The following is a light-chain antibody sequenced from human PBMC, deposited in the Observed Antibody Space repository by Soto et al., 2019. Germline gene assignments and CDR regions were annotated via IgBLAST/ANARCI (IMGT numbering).Light chain of an antibody. Sequence: QSVLTQPRSVSGSPGQSVTISCTGTSSDVGGYNYVSWYQQYPGKAPKLMIYDVIKRPSGVPDRFSGSKSANTASLTISGLQAEDEADYYCCSYAGSHIIFGEGTKLTVL. J-gene: IGLJ2*01. CDR1: SSDVGGYNY. V-gene: IGLV2-11*01. CDR3: CSYAGSHII. CDR2: DVI.